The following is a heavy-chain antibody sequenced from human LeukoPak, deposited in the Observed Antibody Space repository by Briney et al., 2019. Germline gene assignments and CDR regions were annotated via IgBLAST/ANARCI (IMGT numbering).Heavy chain of an antibody. CDR2: ISGSGGST. Sequence: GGSLRLSCAASGFTFSSYAMSWVRQAPGKGLEGVSAISGSGGSTYYADSVKGRFTISRDNSKNTLYLQMNSLRAEDTAVYYCTTLVIINGHGNYAFDYWGQGTLVTVSS. D-gene: IGHD3-9*01. J-gene: IGHJ4*02. V-gene: IGHV3-23*01. CDR3: TTLVIINGHGNYAFDY. CDR1: GFTFSSYA.